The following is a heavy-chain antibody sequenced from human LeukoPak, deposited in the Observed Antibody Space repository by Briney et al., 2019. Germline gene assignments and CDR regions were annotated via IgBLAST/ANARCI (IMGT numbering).Heavy chain of an antibody. CDR3: ARDRGKQQLVLDAFDI. CDR2: ISSSSSTI. D-gene: IGHD6-13*01. V-gene: IGHV3-48*02. Sequence: GGSLRLSCAASGFTFSSYSMNWVRQAPGKGLEWVSYISSSSSTIYYADSVKGRFTISRDSAKNSLYLQMNSLRDEDTAVYYCARDRGKQQLVLDAFDIWGQGTMVTVSS. CDR1: GFTFSSYS. J-gene: IGHJ3*02.